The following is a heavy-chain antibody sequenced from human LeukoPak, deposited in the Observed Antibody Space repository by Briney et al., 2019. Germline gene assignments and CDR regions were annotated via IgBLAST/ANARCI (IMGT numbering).Heavy chain of an antibody. J-gene: IGHJ5*02. V-gene: IGHV3-21*01. D-gene: IGHD3-3*01. CDR3: AREYYDFWSGSSNWFDL. CDR2: ISSSSSYI. Sequence: GGSLRLSCAASGFTFSSYSMNWVRQAPGKGLEWVSSISSSSSYIYYADSVKGRFTISRDNAKNSLYLQMNSLRAEDPAMYYCAREYYDFWSGSSNWFDLWGQGTLVTVSS. CDR1: GFTFSSYS.